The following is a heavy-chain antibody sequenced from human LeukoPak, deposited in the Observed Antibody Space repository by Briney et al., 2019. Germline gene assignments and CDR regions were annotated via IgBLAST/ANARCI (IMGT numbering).Heavy chain of an antibody. CDR1: GGSFSGYY. D-gene: IGHD6-19*01. Sequence: SETLSLTCAAYGGSFSGYYWSWIRQPPGKGLEWIGEINHSGSTNYNPSLKSRVTISVDTSKNQFSLKLSSVTAADTAVYYCARGRGYSSGWYRYYFDYWGQGTLVTVSS. J-gene: IGHJ4*02. CDR3: ARGRGYSSGWYRYYFDY. V-gene: IGHV4-34*01. CDR2: INHSGST.